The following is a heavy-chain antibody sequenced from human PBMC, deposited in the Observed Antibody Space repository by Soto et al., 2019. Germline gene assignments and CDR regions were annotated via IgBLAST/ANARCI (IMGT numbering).Heavy chain of an antibody. D-gene: IGHD3-22*01. CDR1: GFTFSSYA. CDR2: ISGSGGRT. J-gene: IGHJ4*02. CDR3: AKGGPYYYDSSGYYDY. Sequence: EVQLLESGGGLVQPGGSLRLSCAASGFTFSSYAMSWVRQAPGKGLEWVSAISGSGGRTYYADSVKGRFTISRDNSKNTLYLQMNSLSAEDTGVYYSAKGGPYYYDSSGYYDYWGQGTLVTVSS. V-gene: IGHV3-23*01.